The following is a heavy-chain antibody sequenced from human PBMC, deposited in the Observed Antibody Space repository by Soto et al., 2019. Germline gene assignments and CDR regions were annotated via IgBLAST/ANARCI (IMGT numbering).Heavy chain of an antibody. CDR1: GFPFSVYG. Sequence: HPGGSLRLSCAASGFPFSVYGMDWVRQAPGKGLEWVSGISYVDGSPYYVDSVRGRFTISRDNSKNTLFLQMNSLRVEDTAIYYCVRDSQWPDDAFDIWGPGTMVTVSS. CDR2: ISYVDGSP. V-gene: IGHV3-23*01. J-gene: IGHJ3*02. D-gene: IGHD6-19*01. CDR3: VRDSQWPDDAFDI.